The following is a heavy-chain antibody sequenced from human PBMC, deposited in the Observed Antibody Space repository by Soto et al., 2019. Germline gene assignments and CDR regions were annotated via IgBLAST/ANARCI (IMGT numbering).Heavy chain of an antibody. CDR2: IIPIFGTA. CDR3: ARASRQQLADFDY. J-gene: IGHJ4*02. CDR1: GGTFSSYA. V-gene: IGHV1-69*06. D-gene: IGHD6-13*01. Sequence: GASVKVSCKASGGTFSSYAISWVRQAPGQGLEWMGGIIPIFGTANYAQKFQGRVTITADKSTSTAYMELSSLRSEDTAVYYCARASRQQLADFDYWGQGTLVTAPQ.